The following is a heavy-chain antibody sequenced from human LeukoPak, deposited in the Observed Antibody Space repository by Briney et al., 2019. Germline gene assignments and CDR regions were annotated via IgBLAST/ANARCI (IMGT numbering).Heavy chain of an antibody. D-gene: IGHD3-10*01. J-gene: IGHJ6*02. CDR3: AGPYYGSGSYHYYYYGMDV. V-gene: IGHV1-69*04. CDR1: GGTFSSYA. Sequence: SVKVSCKASGGTFSSYAISWVRQAPGQGLEWMGRIIPILGIANYAQKFQGRVTITADKSTSTAYMELSSLRSEDTAVYYCAGPYYGSGSYHYYYYGMDVWGQGTTVTVSS. CDR2: IIPILGIA.